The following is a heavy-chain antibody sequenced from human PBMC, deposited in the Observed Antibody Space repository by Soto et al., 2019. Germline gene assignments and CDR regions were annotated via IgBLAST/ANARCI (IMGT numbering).Heavy chain of an antibody. Sequence: PGESLKISCKGSGYSFTSYWTSWVRQMPGKGLEWMGRIDPSDSYTNYSPSFQGHVTISADKSISTAYLQWSSLKASDTAMYYCARHGGYGDYGDAFDIWGQGTMVTVSS. CDR3: ARHGGYGDYGDAFDI. CDR2: IDPSDSYT. D-gene: IGHD4-17*01. J-gene: IGHJ3*02. CDR1: GYSFTSYW. V-gene: IGHV5-10-1*01.